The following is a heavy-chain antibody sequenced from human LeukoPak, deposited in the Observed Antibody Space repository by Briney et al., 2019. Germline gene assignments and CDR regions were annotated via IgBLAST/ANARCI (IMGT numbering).Heavy chain of an antibody. J-gene: IGHJ6*02. CDR2: ISFDGSSN. D-gene: IGHD3-3*01. CDR1: GFAFSSYA. CDR3: ARDYDFWSDDRFYYYYAMDV. Sequence: GRSLRLSCAASGFAFSSYAMHWVRQAPGKGLEWVAFISFDGSSNYYADSVRGRFSISRDSSTNTLYLQMNSLRAEDTAVYYCARDYDFWSDDRFYYYYAMDVWGQGTTVTVSS. V-gene: IGHV3-30-3*01.